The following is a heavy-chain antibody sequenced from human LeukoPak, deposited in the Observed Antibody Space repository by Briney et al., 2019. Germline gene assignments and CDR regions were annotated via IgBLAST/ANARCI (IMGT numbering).Heavy chain of an antibody. Sequence: GGSLRLSCAASGFTFSDYAMDWVRQAPGKGLEWVSVIRSSGDTTYYADFVKGRFTISRDNSENTLYLQMNSLRAEDTAVYYCAKGYYASGSSLSAFDYWGQGTLVTVSS. CDR1: GFTFSDYA. CDR3: AKGYYASGSSLSAFDY. V-gene: IGHV3-23*01. D-gene: IGHD3-10*01. J-gene: IGHJ4*02. CDR2: IRSSGDTT.